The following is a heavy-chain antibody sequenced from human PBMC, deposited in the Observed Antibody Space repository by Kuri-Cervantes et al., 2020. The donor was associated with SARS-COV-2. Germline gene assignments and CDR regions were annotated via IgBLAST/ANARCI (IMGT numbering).Heavy chain of an antibody. CDR3: VRDGDHWNFDY. D-gene: IGHD1-1*01. Sequence: GESLKISCAASGFTFSGHWIHWVRQAPGKGLEWVANIKQDGSEKYYVDSVKGRFTIPRDNAKNSLYLQMNSLRAEDTAVYYCVRDGDHWNFDYWGQGTLITVSS. CDR2: IKQDGSEK. CDR1: GFTFSGHW. J-gene: IGHJ4*02. V-gene: IGHV3-7*01.